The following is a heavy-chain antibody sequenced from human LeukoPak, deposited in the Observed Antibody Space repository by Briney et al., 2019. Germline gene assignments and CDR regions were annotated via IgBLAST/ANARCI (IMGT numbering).Heavy chain of an antibody. CDR1: GFTFSDYY. CDR3: ARDIAVAGNWFDP. J-gene: IGHJ5*02. D-gene: IGHD6-19*01. CDR2: ISSSGSTI. V-gene: IGHV3-11*01. Sequence: GGSLRLSCAASGFTFSDYYMSWIRQAPGKGLEWASYISSSGSTIYYADSVKGRFTISRDNAKNSLYLQMNSLRAEDTAVYYCARDIAVAGNWFDPWGQGTLVTVSS.